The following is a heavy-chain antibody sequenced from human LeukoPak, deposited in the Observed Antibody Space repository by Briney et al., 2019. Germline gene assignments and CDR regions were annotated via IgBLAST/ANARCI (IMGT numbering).Heavy chain of an antibody. V-gene: IGHV4-59*12. J-gene: IGHJ4*02. CDR1: GGSISSYY. Sequence: SETLSLTCTVSGGSISSYYWSWIRQPPGKGLEWIGYIYYSGSTYYNPSLKSRVTISVDTSKNQFSLKLSSVTAADTAVYYCARVRGGYSTIDYWGQGTLVTVSS. CDR3: ARVRGGYSTIDY. D-gene: IGHD5-18*01. CDR2: IYYSGST.